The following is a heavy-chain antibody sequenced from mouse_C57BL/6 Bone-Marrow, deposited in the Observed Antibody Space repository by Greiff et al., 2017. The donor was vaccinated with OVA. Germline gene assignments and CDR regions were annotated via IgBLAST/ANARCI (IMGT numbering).Heavy chain of an antibody. D-gene: IGHD1-2*01. V-gene: IGHV5-9-1*02. CDR1: GFTFSSYA. CDR2: ISRGGGDN. CDR3: TRERVLRPYYYDMDY. Sequence: EVKLLESGEGLVKPGGSLKLSCAASGFTFSSYAMSWVRQTPEKRLEWVGYISRGGGDNDYADTVKGRSTISTDKARNTLYLQMSRLKSEDTAMYYCTRERVLRPYYYDMDYWGQRTTVTVSS. J-gene: IGHJ4*01.